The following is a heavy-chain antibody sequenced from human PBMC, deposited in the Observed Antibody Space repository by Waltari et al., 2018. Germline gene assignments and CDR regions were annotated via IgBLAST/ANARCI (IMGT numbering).Heavy chain of an antibody. V-gene: IGHV4-34*01. CDR2: INHSGST. D-gene: IGHD3-10*01. Sequence: QVQLQQWGAGLLKPSETLSLTCAVYGGSFSGYYWSWIRQPPGKGLEWIGEINHSGSTNYNPSLKRRVTISVDTSKNQFSLKLSSVTAADTAVYYCARGRNYYGSGSYFFDYWGQGTLVTVSS. CDR1: GGSFSGYY. CDR3: ARGRNYYGSGSYFFDY. J-gene: IGHJ4*02.